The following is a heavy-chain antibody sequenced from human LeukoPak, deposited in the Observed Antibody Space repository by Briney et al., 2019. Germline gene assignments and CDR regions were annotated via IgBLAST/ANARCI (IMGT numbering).Heavy chain of an antibody. Sequence: SQTLSLTCAISGDSVSSNNAAWNWIRQSPLRGLEWLGRTYYRSKWYNDYAISVKSRITINADTSKNQFSLQLSSVTPEDTAVYYCATYAFDIWGQGTMVTVSS. CDR1: GDSVSSNNAA. J-gene: IGHJ3*02. CDR3: ATYAFDI. CDR2: TYYRSKWYN. V-gene: IGHV6-1*01.